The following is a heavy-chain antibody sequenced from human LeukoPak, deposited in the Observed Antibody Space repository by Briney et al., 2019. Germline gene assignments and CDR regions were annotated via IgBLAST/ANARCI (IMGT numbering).Heavy chain of an antibody. CDR1: GYTFTTYG. V-gene: IGHV1-18*01. Sequence: ASVKVSCKASGYTFTTYGISWVRQAPGQGLEWMGWISAYSGNAEYAQKLQDRVTMTTDTSTSTAYMELRSLRSDDTAVYFCARAYCSGGSCYLDYWGQGTLVTVSS. D-gene: IGHD2-15*01. CDR2: ISAYSGNA. J-gene: IGHJ4*02. CDR3: ARAYCSGGSCYLDY.